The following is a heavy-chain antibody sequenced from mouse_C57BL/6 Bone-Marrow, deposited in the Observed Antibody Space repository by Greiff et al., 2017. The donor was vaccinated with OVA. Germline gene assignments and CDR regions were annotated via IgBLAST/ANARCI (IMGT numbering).Heavy chain of an antibody. Sequence: QVQLQQSGAELASPGASVTLSCKASGYTFTDHIMNWVKKRPGQGLEWIGRIYPVSGETNYNQKFMGKATFSVDRSSSTVYMVLNSLTSEDPAVYYCGGRGYGSKTGTIAYWGQGTLVTVSA. CDR1: GYTFTDHI. D-gene: IGHD1-1*01. CDR2: IYPVSGET. CDR3: GGRGYGSKTGTIAY. V-gene: IGHV1-11*01. J-gene: IGHJ3*01.